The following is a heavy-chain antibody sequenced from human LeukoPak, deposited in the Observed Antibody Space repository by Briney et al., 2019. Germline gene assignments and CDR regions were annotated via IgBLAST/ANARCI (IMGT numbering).Heavy chain of an antibody. J-gene: IGHJ4*02. Sequence: PGGSLRLSCAASGFTFSSYGMHWVRQAPGKGLEWVAFIRYDGSNKYYADSVKGRFTISRDNSKNTLYLQMNSLRAEDTAVYYCARTPSGVVVITSYDYWGQGTLVTVSS. CDR3: ARTPSGVVVITSYDY. D-gene: IGHD3-22*01. CDR2: IRYDGSNK. CDR1: GFTFSSYG. V-gene: IGHV3-30*02.